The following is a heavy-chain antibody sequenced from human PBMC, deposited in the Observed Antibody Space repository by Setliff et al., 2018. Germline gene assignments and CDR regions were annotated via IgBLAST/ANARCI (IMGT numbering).Heavy chain of an antibody. CDR3: ARVRNDYPYYIDS. CDR2: IYASGRT. CDR1: GGSVSSSSYY. V-gene: IGHV4-61*02. D-gene: IGHD4-17*01. J-gene: IGHJ4*02. Sequence: SETLSLTCTVSGGSVSSSSYYWNWIRRPAGKGLEWIGRIYASGRTDYNPSLQSRVSISLDTSQSQFSLRLSSVTTADTALYFCARVRNDYPYYIDSWGQGTLVTVSS.